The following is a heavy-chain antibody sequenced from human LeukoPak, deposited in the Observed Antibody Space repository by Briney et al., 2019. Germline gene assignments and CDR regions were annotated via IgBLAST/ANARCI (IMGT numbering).Heavy chain of an antibody. CDR2: MSGSGGST. V-gene: IGHV3-23*01. Sequence: GGSLRLSCAASGFTFSSYAMNWVRQAPGKGLEWVSSMSGSGGSTYYADSVKGRFTISRDNFKNTLYLQINSLRAEDTAVYYCAKGNGDSCYSVYDFWGQGTLDSVSS. J-gene: IGHJ4*02. D-gene: IGHD2-15*01. CDR1: GFTFSSYA. CDR3: AKGNGDSCYSVYDF.